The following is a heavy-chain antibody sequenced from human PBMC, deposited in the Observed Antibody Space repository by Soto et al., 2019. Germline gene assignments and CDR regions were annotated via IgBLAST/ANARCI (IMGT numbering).Heavy chain of an antibody. D-gene: IGHD2-2*01. CDR1: GGSISYNSYD. J-gene: IGHJ4*02. Sequence: PSETLSLTCSVSGGSISYNSYDWGWIRQPPVKGLEWIGGIFYTGTTYYSPSLKDRVTMSMDTSKNSFSVNLTSVTAADTAVYFCARLVVVAPVANVWGQGTLVTVSS. CDR3: ARLVVVAPVANV. CDR2: IFYTGTT. V-gene: IGHV4-39*02.